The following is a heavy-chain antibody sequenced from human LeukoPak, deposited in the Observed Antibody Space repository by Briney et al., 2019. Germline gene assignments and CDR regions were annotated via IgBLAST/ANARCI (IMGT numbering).Heavy chain of an antibody. CDR1: GSTFSHYA. D-gene: IGHD6-13*01. J-gene: IGHJ3*02. V-gene: IGHV3-33*08. Sequence: GGSLRLSCAASGSTFSHYAMSWVRQAPGKGLEWVAVIWYDGSNKYYADSVKGRFTISRDNSKNTLYLQMNSLRAEDTAVYYCARDGLAAGTAAFDIWGQGTMVTVSS. CDR2: IWYDGSNK. CDR3: ARDGLAAGTAAFDI.